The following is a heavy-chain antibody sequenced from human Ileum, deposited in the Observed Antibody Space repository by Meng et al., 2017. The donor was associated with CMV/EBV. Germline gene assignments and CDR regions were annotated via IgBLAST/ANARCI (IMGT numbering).Heavy chain of an antibody. J-gene: IGHJ4*02. CDR3: AHSSDYYDSSGELDY. CDR2: IYWDDDK. Sequence: QIAVKYSGPPLVKPTQPLTLTCTFSGFSLSASGVGVGWIRQPPGKALEWLALIYWDDDKRYSPSLKSRLTITKDTSNNQVVLIMTNMDPVDTATYYCAHSSDYYDSSGELDYWGQGTLVTVSS. CDR1: GFSLSASGVG. V-gene: IGHV2-5*02. D-gene: IGHD3-22*01.